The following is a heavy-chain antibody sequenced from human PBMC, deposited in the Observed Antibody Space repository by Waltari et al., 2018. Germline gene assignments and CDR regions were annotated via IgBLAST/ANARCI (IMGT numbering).Heavy chain of an antibody. J-gene: IGHJ4*02. CDR1: GGSISSSSYY. CDR2: IYYSGST. Sequence: QLQLQESGPGLVKPSETLSLTCPVSGGSISSSSYYWGWIRQPPGKGLEWIGSIYYSGSTSYNPSLKSRVTISVATSKNQFSLKLSSVTAADTAVYYCARDRGSYAFDYWGQGTLVTVSS. D-gene: IGHD1-26*01. CDR3: ARDRGSYAFDY. V-gene: IGHV4-39*07.